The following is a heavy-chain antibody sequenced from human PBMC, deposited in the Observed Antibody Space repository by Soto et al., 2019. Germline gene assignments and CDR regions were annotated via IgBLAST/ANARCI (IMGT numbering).Heavy chain of an antibody. Sequence: EVQLLESGGGLVQPGGSLRLSCAASGFTFSTYAMSWVRQAPGKGLYWVSTISGSDGSTYYADSVKGRFTISRDNSKNMVSLQMNSLRAEDTAVYYCAKAHDYCSTTSCYGMDVCGQGTTVTVSS. D-gene: IGHD2-2*01. CDR3: AKAHDYCSTTSCYGMDV. V-gene: IGHV3-23*01. CDR2: ISGSDGST. J-gene: IGHJ6*02. CDR1: GFTFSTYA.